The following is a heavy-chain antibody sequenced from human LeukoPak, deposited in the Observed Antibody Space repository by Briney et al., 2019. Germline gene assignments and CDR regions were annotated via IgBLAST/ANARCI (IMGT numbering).Heavy chain of an antibody. CDR1: GGSFSGYY. J-gene: IGHJ5*02. CDR3: AREGVVVVPAAIWP. V-gene: IGHV4-34*09. CDR2: INHSGST. D-gene: IGHD2-2*02. Sequence: PSETLSLTCAVYGGSFSGYYWSWIRQPPGKGLEWIGEINHSGSTNYNPSLKSRVTISVDTSKNQFSLKLSSVTAADTAVYYCAREGVVVVPAAIWPWGQGTLVTVSS.